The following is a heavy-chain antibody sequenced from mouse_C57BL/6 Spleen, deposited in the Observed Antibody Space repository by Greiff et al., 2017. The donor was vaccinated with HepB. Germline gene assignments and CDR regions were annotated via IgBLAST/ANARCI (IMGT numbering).Heavy chain of an antibody. CDR3: ARDHYYFDY. J-gene: IGHJ2*01. V-gene: IGHV5-4*01. CDR1: GFTFSSYA. Sequence: EVHLVESGGGLVKPGGSLKLSCAASGFTFSSYAMSWVRQTPEKRLEWVATISDGGSYTYYPDNVKGRFTISRDNAKNNLYLQMSHLKSEDTAMYYCARDHYYFDYWGQGTTLTVSS. CDR2: ISDGGSYT.